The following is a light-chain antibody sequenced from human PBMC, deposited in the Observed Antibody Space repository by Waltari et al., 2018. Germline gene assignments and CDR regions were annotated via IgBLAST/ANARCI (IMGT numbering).Light chain of an antibody. CDR3: QQYNNWSSIT. CDR2: GAS. CDR1: QSISSN. Sequence: EIVMTQSPATLSVSPGERVTLSCRASQSISSNLPWYQQKPGQAPSLVIYGASTRPTGIPGRFSGSGSGTEFTLTISSLQSEDVAVYYCQQYNNWSSITFGQGTRLEIK. V-gene: IGKV3-15*01. J-gene: IGKJ5*01.